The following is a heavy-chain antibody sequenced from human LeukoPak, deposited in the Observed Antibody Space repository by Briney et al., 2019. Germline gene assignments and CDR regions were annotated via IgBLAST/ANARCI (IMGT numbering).Heavy chain of an antibody. CDR3: ARHSVSRTSPSDAFNI. Sequence: GESLKISCKGSGYNFTSHWIGWVRQMPGKGLEWMGIIYPGDSRTRYSPSFQGQVTVSVDKSISTAYLQWSSLKASDTAMYYRARHSVSRTSPSDAFNIWGQGTTVTVSS. V-gene: IGHV5-51*01. CDR2: IYPGDSRT. D-gene: IGHD3-16*01. J-gene: IGHJ3*02. CDR1: GYNFTSHW.